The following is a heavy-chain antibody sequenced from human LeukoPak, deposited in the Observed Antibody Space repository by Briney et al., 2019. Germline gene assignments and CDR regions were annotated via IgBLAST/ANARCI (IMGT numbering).Heavy chain of an antibody. Sequence: SGTLSLTCAVSGGSISSGDYSWSWIRQPPGKGLEWIGYIYYSGSTHYNPSLKSRVTMSVDASKNHLSLKLSSVTAADTAMYYCARFKTAGTYYMDVWGKGTTVTVSS. CDR1: GGSISSGDYS. CDR2: IYYSGST. D-gene: IGHD6-19*01. J-gene: IGHJ6*03. CDR3: ARFKTAGTYYMDV. V-gene: IGHV4-30-4*07.